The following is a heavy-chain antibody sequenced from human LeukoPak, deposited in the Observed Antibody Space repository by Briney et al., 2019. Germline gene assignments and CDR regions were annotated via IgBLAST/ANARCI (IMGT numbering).Heavy chain of an antibody. D-gene: IGHD6-19*01. J-gene: IGHJ3*02. Sequence: GGSLRLSCAASGFTVSSNYMSWVRQAPGKGLEWVSVIYSGGSTYYADSVKGRFTISRDNSKNTLYLQMNSLRAEDTAVYYCARGRAVAGYDAFDIWGQGTMLTVSS. CDR1: GFTVSSNY. CDR2: IYSGGST. CDR3: ARGRAVAGYDAFDI. V-gene: IGHV3-53*01.